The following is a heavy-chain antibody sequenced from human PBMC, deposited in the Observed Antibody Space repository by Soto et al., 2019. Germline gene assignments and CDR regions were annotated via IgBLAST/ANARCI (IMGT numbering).Heavy chain of an antibody. D-gene: IGHD2-15*01. CDR3: ARDCSGGSCYSYYYYYGMDV. Sequence: PSVKVSCKASGYTFTSDGISWGRQAPGQGLEGRGGISAYNGNTSYAQKLQGRVTMTTDTSTSTAYMELRSLRSDDTAVYYCARDCSGGSCYSYYYYYGMDVWGQGTTVTVSS. CDR1: GYTFTSDG. V-gene: IGHV1-18*01. CDR2: ISAYNGNT. J-gene: IGHJ6*02.